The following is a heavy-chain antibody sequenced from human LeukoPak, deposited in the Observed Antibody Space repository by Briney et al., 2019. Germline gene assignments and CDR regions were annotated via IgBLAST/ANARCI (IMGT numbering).Heavy chain of an antibody. CDR2: ISAYNGNT. D-gene: IGHD2-8*01. J-gene: IGHJ6*03. CDR3: ARAVLMVYGRYYYYRDV. V-gene: IGHV1-18*01. CDR1: GYTFTSYG. Sequence: ASVTVSFQASGYTFTSYGISWVRQAPGQGLEWMGWISAYNGNTNYAQKLQGRVTMTTDTSTSTAYIELRSLRSDDTAVYYCARAVLMVYGRYYYYRDVLGKGTTVTVSS.